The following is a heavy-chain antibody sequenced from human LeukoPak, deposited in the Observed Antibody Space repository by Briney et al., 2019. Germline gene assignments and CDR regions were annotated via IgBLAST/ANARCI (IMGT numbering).Heavy chain of an antibody. Sequence: PGGSLRLSCAASGFTFSEAWMHWVRQPPGKGLEWVSAISGSGGSTYYADSVKGRFTIYRDNSKNTLYLQMNSLRAEDTAVYYCAKYPYYDILTGYYNPHVGYFDYWGQGTLVTVSS. J-gene: IGHJ4*02. V-gene: IGHV3-23*01. CDR2: ISGSGGST. D-gene: IGHD3-9*01. CDR3: AKYPYYDILTGYYNPHVGYFDY. CDR1: GFTFSEAW.